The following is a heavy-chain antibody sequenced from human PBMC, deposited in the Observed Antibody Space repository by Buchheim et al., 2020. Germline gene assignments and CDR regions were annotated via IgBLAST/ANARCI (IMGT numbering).Heavy chain of an antibody. CDR2: IYHSGST. J-gene: IGHJ6*02. V-gene: IGHV4-4*02. D-gene: IGHD2-15*01. CDR1: GGSISSSNW. CDR3: ARDQVRCSGGSCYNPDYYYYYYGMDV. Sequence: QVQLQESGPGLVKPSGTLSLTCAVSGGSISSSNWWSWVRQPPGKGLEWIGEIYHSGSTNYNPSLKSRVPISVDKSKNQFSPKLSSVTAADTAVYYCARDQVRCSGGSCYNPDYYYYYYGMDVWGQGTT.